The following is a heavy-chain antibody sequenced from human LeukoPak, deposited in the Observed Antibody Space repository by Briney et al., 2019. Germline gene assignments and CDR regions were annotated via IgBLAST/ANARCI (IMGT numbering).Heavy chain of an antibody. Sequence: ASVKVSCKASGYTFTSYDINWVRQATGQGLEWMGWMNPNSGNTGYAQKFQGRVTMTRNTSISTAYMELSSLRSEDTAVYYCAKDQDSGDFWSGIPFDYWGQGTLVTVSS. V-gene: IGHV1-8*01. D-gene: IGHD3-3*01. J-gene: IGHJ4*02. CDR1: GYTFTSYD. CDR2: MNPNSGNT. CDR3: AKDQDSGDFWSGIPFDY.